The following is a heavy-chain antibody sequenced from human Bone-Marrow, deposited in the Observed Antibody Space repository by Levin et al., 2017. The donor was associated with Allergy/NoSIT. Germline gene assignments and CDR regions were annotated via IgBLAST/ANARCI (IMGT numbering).Heavy chain of an antibody. CDR2: INPNSGGT. CDR3: ARNDILTGYYSQVDY. Sequence: ASVKVSCKASGYTFTGYYMHWVRQAPGQGLEWMGWINPNSGGTNYAQKFQGRVTMTRDTSISTAYMELSRLRSDDTAVYYCARNDILTGYYSQVDYWGQGTLVTVSS. CDR1: GYTFTGYY. V-gene: IGHV1-2*02. D-gene: IGHD3-9*01. J-gene: IGHJ4*02.